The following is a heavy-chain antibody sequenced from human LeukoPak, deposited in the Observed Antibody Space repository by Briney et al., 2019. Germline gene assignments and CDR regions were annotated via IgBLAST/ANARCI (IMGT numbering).Heavy chain of an antibody. CDR1: GFTFSDYY. CDR2: ISSSGSTI. J-gene: IGHJ3*02. Sequence: GGSLRLSCAASGFTFSDYYMSWIRQAPGKGLEWVSYISSSGSTIYYADSVKGRFTISRDNSKNTLYLQMNSLRAEDTAVYYCARVFFEGTHCSSTSCYLGSPGAFDIWGQGTMVTVSS. D-gene: IGHD2-2*01. V-gene: IGHV3-11*04. CDR3: ARVFFEGTHCSSTSCYLGSPGAFDI.